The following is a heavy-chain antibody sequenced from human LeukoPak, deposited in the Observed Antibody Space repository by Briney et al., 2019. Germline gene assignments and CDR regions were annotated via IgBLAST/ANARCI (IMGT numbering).Heavy chain of an antibody. V-gene: IGHV3-23*01. Sequence: GGSLRLSCAASGFTFSSYAVSWVRQAPGKGLEWVSTVTGSGDTTYYADSVKGRFTISRDNSKNTLYLQMNSLRAEDTAVYYCAKDLVSTTSASDYWGQGTLVTVSS. D-gene: IGHD1-14*01. CDR3: AKDLVSTTSASDY. J-gene: IGHJ4*02. CDR1: GFTFSSYA. CDR2: VTGSGDTT.